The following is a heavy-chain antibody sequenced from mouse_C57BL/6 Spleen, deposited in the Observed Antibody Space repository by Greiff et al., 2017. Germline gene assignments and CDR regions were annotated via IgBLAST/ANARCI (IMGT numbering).Heavy chain of an antibody. CDR1: GFTFSDYY. J-gene: IGHJ2*01. Sequence: EVKLVESEGGLVQPGSSMKLSCTASGFTFSDYYMAWVRQVPEQGLEWVANINYDGSSTYYLASLKSRFIISRDNAKNILYLQMSSLTSEDTATYYCARDRGVDYFDYWGQGTTLTVSS. CDR2: INYDGSST. CDR3: ARDRGVDYFDY. V-gene: IGHV5-16*01. D-gene: IGHD1-1*01.